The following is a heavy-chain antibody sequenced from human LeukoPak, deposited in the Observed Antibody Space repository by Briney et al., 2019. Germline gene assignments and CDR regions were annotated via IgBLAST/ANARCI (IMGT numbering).Heavy chain of an antibody. CDR1: GYTFTSYG. J-gene: IGHJ3*02. D-gene: IGHD2-21*02. CDR3: AAIMVVTAGVAFNI. V-gene: IGHV1-18*01. CDR2: ISAYNGNT. Sequence: ASVKVSCKASGYTFTSYGISWVRQAPGQGLEWMGWISAYNGNTNYAQKLQGRVTMTTDTSTSTAYMELSSLRSEDTAVYYCAAIMVVTAGVAFNIWGQGTMVTVSS.